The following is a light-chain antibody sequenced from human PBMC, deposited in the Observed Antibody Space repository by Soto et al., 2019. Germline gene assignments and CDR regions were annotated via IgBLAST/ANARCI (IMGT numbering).Light chain of an antibody. CDR2: SNN. V-gene: IGLV1-44*01. J-gene: IGLJ2*01. CDR3: ATWDDSLNGHVV. CDR1: RSNIGSNT. Sequence: QSVLTQPPSESGTPGQRVTISCSGRRSNIGSNTVNWYQQLPGTAPKFLIYSNNQRPSGVPKRFSGSKSGTSASLAISGLQSEDDADYYCATWDDSLNGHVVFGGGTKLTVL.